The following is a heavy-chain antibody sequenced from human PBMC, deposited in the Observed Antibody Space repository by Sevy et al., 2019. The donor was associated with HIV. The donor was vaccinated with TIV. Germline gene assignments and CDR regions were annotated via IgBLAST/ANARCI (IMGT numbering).Heavy chain of an antibody. J-gene: IGHJ4*02. Sequence: VSVKVSCKASGYTFTSYYMHWVRQAPGQGLEWMGIINPSGGSTSYAQKFQGRVTMTRDTSTSTVYMELSSLRSEDTAVYYCARVRYCSGGSCYSVPFDYWGQGTLVTVSS. CDR3: ARVRYCSGGSCYSVPFDY. CDR1: GYTFTSYY. V-gene: IGHV1-46*01. D-gene: IGHD2-15*01. CDR2: INPSGGST.